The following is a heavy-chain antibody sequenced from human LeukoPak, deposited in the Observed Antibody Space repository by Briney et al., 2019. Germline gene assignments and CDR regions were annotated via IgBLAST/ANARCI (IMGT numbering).Heavy chain of an antibody. CDR2: ISDRDGST. Sequence: PGGSLRLSCAASGFTFSSYAMTWVRQAPGKGLEWVSAISDRDGSTYYADSVKGRFTISRDNSKNTLYLQMNSLRAEDTAVYYCARDDSTPYWGQGTLVTVSS. CDR1: GFTFSSYA. D-gene: IGHD5/OR15-5a*01. V-gene: IGHV3-23*01. J-gene: IGHJ4*02. CDR3: ARDDSTPY.